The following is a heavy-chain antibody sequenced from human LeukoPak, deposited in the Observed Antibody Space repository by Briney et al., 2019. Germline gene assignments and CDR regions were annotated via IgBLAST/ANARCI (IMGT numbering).Heavy chain of an antibody. D-gene: IGHD1-1*01. V-gene: IGHV4-59*01. CDR1: GGSMSGYY. CDR3: ARLRGNYFPDF. CDR2: IYYTGTT. J-gene: IGHJ4*02. Sequence: SETLPLTCTVSGGSMSGYYWTWIRQPPGKTLEWIAYIYYTGTTNYNPSLESRVTISVDTSRNQFSLRLRSVAAADTAVYYCARLRGNYFPDFWGQGTLVTVSS.